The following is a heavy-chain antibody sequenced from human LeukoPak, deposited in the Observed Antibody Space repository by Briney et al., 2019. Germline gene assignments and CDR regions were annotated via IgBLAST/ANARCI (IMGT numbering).Heavy chain of an antibody. Sequence: ASVTVSCKTSVYTFTGDYMHWVRQAPGQGLEWMGWIRPNSGATRYAQKFQGRISLTRDTSISAAYMELSSLGSDDTAMYYCARLGSYSDWGQGTLVTVSS. D-gene: IGHD2-15*01. V-gene: IGHV1-2*02. CDR2: IRPNSGAT. J-gene: IGHJ4*02. CDR3: ARLGSYSD. CDR1: VYTFTGDY.